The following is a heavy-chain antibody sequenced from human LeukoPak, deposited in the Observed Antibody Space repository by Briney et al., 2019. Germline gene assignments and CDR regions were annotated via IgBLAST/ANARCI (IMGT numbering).Heavy chain of an antibody. J-gene: IGHJ3*02. CDR1: GGSISSYY. Sequence: PSETLSLTCTVSGGSISSYYWSWIRQPPGKGLDWIGYIYYSGSTYYNPSLKSRVTISVDTSKNQFSLKLSSVTAADTAVYYCARARIGYCSGGSCSHAFDIWGQGTMVTVSS. CDR2: IYYSGST. V-gene: IGHV4-59*12. CDR3: ARARIGYCSGGSCSHAFDI. D-gene: IGHD2-15*01.